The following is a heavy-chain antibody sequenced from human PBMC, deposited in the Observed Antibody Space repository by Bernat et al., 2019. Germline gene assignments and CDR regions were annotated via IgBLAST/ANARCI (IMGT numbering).Heavy chain of an antibody. D-gene: IGHD3-10*01. V-gene: IGHV4-4*02. CDR2: IYHSGST. Sequence: QVQLQESGPGLVKPSGTLSLTCAVSGGSISSNNWWSWVRQPPGKGLEWIGEIYHSGSTNYNPSLKSRVTISVDKSKNQFSLDLSSVTAADTAAYYCASKKYYGSGVFDYWGQGTLVTVSS. CDR1: GGSISSNNW. J-gene: IGHJ4*02. CDR3: ASKKYYGSGVFDY.